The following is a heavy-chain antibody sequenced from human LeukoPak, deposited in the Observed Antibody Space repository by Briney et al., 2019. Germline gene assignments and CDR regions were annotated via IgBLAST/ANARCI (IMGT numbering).Heavy chain of an antibody. Sequence: ASVKVSCKASGYTFTGYYMHWVRQAPGQGLEWMGWINPNSGGTNYAQKFQGRVTITRDTSISTAYMELSRLRSDDTAVYYCAREQAVGAPDAFDIWGQGTMVTVSS. D-gene: IGHD1-26*01. J-gene: IGHJ3*02. V-gene: IGHV1-2*02. CDR3: AREQAVGAPDAFDI. CDR2: INPNSGGT. CDR1: GYTFTGYY.